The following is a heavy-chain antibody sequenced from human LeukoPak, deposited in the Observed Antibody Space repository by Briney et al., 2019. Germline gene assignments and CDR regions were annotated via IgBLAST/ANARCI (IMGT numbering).Heavy chain of an antibody. CDR2: IYHSGST. J-gene: IGHJ4*02. CDR1: GGSISSSNW. Sequence: SETLSLTCAVPGGSISSSNWWSWVRQPPGKGLEWIGEIYHSGSTNYNPSLKSRVTISVDKSKNQFSLKLSSVTAADTAVYYCASSARSPPAFDYWGQGTLVTVSS. D-gene: IGHD2-2*01. V-gene: IGHV4-4*02. CDR3: ASSARSPPAFDY.